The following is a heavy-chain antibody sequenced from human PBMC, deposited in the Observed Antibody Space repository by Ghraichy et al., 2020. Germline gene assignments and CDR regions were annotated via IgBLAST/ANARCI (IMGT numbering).Heavy chain of an antibody. V-gene: IGHV3-23*01. CDR1: GFTFSSYA. D-gene: IGHD2-2*01. Sequence: GGSLRLSCAASGFTFSSYAMSWVRQAPGKGLECVSAISGNGGITYYVDSVRGRFTISRDNSKNTVFLQMNSLRVEDTAVYYCANTGTLITYQFNMDGWGQGTTVNVS. J-gene: IGHJ6*02. CDR2: ISGNGGIT. CDR3: ANTGTLITYQFNMDG.